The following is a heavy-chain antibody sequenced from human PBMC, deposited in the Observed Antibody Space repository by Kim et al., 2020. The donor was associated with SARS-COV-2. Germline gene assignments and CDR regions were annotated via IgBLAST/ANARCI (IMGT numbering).Heavy chain of an antibody. J-gene: IGHJ2*01. Sequence: SVKVSCKASGGTFSSYAISWVRQAPGQGLEWMGGIIPIFGTANYAQKFQGRVTITADESTSTAYMELSSLRSEDTAVYYCARDLNPGYGDYPRYFDLWGRGTLVTVSS. V-gene: IGHV1-69*13. CDR2: IIPIFGTA. CDR1: GGTFSSYA. D-gene: IGHD4-17*01. CDR3: ARDLNPGYGDYPRYFDL.